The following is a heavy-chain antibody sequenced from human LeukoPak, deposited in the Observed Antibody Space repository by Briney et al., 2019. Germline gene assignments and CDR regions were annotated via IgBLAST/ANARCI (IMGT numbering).Heavy chain of an antibody. Sequence: GESLKISCKGSGYSFTNYWIGWVRQMPGKGLEGMGITYPGDSDTRYNPSFQGQVTISADRSISTAYLQWNSLKASDTAMYYCARGELKWEGDAFDIWGQGTMVTVSS. CDR2: TYPGDSDT. J-gene: IGHJ3*02. CDR3: ARGELKWEGDAFDI. D-gene: IGHD1-26*01. V-gene: IGHV5-51*01. CDR1: GYSFTNYW.